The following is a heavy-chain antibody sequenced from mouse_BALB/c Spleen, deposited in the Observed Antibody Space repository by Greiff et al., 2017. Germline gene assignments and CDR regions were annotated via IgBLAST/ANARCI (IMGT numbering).Heavy chain of an antibody. V-gene: IGHV1-14*01. D-gene: IGHD2-4*01. Sequence: EVQLQESGPELVKPGASVKMSCKASGYTFTSYVIHWVKQKPGQGLEWIGYINPYNDGTKYNEKFKGKATLTSDKSSSTAYMELSSLTSEDSAVYYCARGRDYDGAWFAYWGQGTLVTVSA. CDR3: ARGRDYDGAWFAY. CDR1: GYTFTSYV. CDR2: INPYNDGT. J-gene: IGHJ3*01.